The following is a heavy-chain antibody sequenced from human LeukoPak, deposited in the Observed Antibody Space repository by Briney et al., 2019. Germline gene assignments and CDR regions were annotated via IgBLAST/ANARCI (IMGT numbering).Heavy chain of an antibody. J-gene: IGHJ4*01. CDR2: IRGSGGST. V-gene: IGHV3-23*01. CDR3: AKAGGLITMIVGYY. D-gene: IGHD3-22*01. Sequence: GGSVRLSCAASGFTHNCYAMRCVRPPPGKGGEWGSAIRGSGGSTYYAHSVKGRFTISRHKSKNTLYLQMNSLRAEDTAVTDCAKAGGLITMIVGYYWSQGTLVTVSS. CDR1: GFTHNCYA.